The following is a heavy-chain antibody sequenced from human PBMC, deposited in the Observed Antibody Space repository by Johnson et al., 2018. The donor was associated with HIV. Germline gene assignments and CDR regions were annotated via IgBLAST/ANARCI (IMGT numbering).Heavy chain of an antibody. CDR1: GFPFSSYG. D-gene: IGHD4-11*01. CDR3: ARTDSAPAHDAFDI. V-gene: IGHV3-33*01. Sequence: QLVESGGGVVQPGRSLRLSCTASGFPFSSYGMHWVRQAPGRGLEWVAVMWYDGSNKYYADSVKGRFTISRDNSKNSLYLQMNSLRAGDTAVYYCARTDSAPAHDAFDIWGQGTMVTVSS. CDR2: MWYDGSNK. J-gene: IGHJ3*02.